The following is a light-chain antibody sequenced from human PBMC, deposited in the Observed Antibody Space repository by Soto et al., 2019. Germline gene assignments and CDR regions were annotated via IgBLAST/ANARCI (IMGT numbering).Light chain of an antibody. V-gene: IGKV3-20*01. Sequence: EIVLTQSTGTVSLCPGERATLSCRASQSVSSYYLAWYQQKPGQAPRLLIYAASSRATGIPDRFSGGGSGTEFTLTISSLQSDDFATYYCQHYNSYSEAFGQGTKVDIK. CDR2: AAS. CDR3: QHYNSYSEA. CDR1: QSVSSYY. J-gene: IGKJ1*01.